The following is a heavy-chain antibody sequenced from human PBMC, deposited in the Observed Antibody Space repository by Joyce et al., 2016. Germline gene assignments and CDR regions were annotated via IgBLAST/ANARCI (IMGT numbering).Heavy chain of an antibody. J-gene: IGHJ5*01. Sequence: QVQLQESGPGLVNPSGTLSLTCAVSGGSISSAHWWSWVRQPPGKGLEWIGEIYLGGSTTYNPSLKSRVTISVDKSKNQLSLKMNSVTAADTAVYYCARNGAYSQDSWGQGTLVTVSS. CDR3: ARNGAYSQDS. CDR2: IYLGGST. CDR1: GGSISSAHW. D-gene: IGHD5-12*01. V-gene: IGHV4-4*02.